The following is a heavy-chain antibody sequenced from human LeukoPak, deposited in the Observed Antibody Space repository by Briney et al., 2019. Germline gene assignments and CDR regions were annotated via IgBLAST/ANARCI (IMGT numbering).Heavy chain of an antibody. CDR1: GFTVSSYA. J-gene: IGHJ4*02. V-gene: IGHV3-30-3*01. Sequence: GRSLRLSCAASGFTVSSYAMHWVRQAPGKGLEWVAVISYDGSNKSYAGSVKGRFTISRDNSKNTLYLQMNSLRAEDTAVYYCARDFSPSSYYDSSGYYAYWGQGTLVTVSS. CDR3: ARDFSPSSYYDSSGYYAY. D-gene: IGHD3-22*01. CDR2: ISYDGSNK.